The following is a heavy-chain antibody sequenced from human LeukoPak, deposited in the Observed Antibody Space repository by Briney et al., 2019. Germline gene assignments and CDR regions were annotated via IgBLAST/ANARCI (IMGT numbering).Heavy chain of an antibody. Sequence: SETLSLTCTVSGGSISSYSWSWIRQPPGKGLEWIGYIYYSGSTNYNPSLKSRLTISVDTSKNQFSLNLSSVTAADTAVYYCARGMTTGPDPWDQGTLVTVSS. D-gene: IGHD4-17*01. CDR3: ARGMTTGPDP. V-gene: IGHV4-59*08. CDR1: GGSISSYS. J-gene: IGHJ5*02. CDR2: IYYSGST.